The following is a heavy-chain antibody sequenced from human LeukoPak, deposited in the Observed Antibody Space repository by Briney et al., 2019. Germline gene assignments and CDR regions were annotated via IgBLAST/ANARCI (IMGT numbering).Heavy chain of an antibody. CDR3: ARDVVVVVAANRKLGWFDP. D-gene: IGHD2-15*01. CDR1: GGSISSGSYY. V-gene: IGHV4-61*02. J-gene: IGHJ5*02. CDR2: IYTSGST. Sequence: SETLSLTCTVSGGSISSGSYYWSWIRQPAGKGLEWIGRIYTSGSTNYNPSLKSRITISVDTSKNQFSLKLSSETAADTAVYYCARDVVVVVAANRKLGWFDPWGQGTLVTVSS.